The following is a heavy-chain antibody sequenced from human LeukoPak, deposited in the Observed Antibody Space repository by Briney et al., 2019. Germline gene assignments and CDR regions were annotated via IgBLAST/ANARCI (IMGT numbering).Heavy chain of an antibody. CDR2: ISGSGGST. CDR3: ARVGWGGSYYYFDY. Sequence: PGGSLRLSCPASGFTFSNYAMSWVRQAPGKGLEWVSVISGSGGSTYYADSVKGRFTISRDNSKNSLYLQMNSLRAEDTALYYCARVGWGGSYYYFDYWGQGTLVTVSS. D-gene: IGHD1-26*01. J-gene: IGHJ4*02. CDR1: GFTFSNYA. V-gene: IGHV3-23*01.